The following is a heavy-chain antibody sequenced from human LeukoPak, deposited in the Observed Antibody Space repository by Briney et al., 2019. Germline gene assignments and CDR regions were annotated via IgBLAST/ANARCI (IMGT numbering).Heavy chain of an antibody. CDR1: GFTFSSYG. D-gene: IGHD6-19*01. CDR2: ICSDGSNK. CDR3: ARHPDSKAVAQRGEAFDI. V-gene: IGHV3-33*01. J-gene: IGHJ3*02. Sequence: GGSLRLSCAASGFTFSSYGMHWVRQAPGKGLEWVAVICSDGSNKYYADSMTGRFTISRDNPKNTPYLQMNSLRSQETTVFCCARHPDSKAVAQRGEAFDIWGRGTMVTVSS.